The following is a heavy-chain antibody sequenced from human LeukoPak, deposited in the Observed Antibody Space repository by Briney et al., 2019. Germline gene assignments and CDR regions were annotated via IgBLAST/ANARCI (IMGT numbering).Heavy chain of an antibody. V-gene: IGHV3-7*01. J-gene: IGHJ3*02. Sequence: GGSLRLSCAASGFTFSSYWVSWVRQAPGKGLEWVANIKQDGSEKYYVDSVKGRFTISRDNAKNSLYLQMNSLRAEDTAAYYCARVSDNYDILTGYYPDAFDIWGQGTMVTVSS. D-gene: IGHD3-9*01. CDR1: GFTFSSYW. CDR3: ARVSDNYDILTGYYPDAFDI. CDR2: IKQDGSEK.